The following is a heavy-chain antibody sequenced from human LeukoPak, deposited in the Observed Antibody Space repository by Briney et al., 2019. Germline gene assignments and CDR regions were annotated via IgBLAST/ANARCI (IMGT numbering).Heavy chain of an antibody. Sequence: EASETLSLTCTVSGGSISSSTYYWGWIRQPPGKGLEWIGSIYYSGSTYYNPSLKSRVTISVDTSKNQFSLKLSSVTAADTAVYYCAREASVLLWFGELLDYMDVWGKGTTVTVSS. CDR1: GGSISSSTYY. J-gene: IGHJ6*03. CDR3: AREASVLLWFGELLDYMDV. CDR2: IYYSGST. V-gene: IGHV4-39*07. D-gene: IGHD3-10*01.